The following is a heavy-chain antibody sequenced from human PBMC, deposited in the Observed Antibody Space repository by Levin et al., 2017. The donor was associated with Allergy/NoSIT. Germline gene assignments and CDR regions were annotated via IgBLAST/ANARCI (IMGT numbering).Heavy chain of an antibody. CDR2: ISSSSSTI. CDR1: GFTFSSYS. D-gene: IGHD3-16*01. J-gene: IGHJ3*02. V-gene: IGHV3-48*01. CDR3: ARAPTPGVWDGFDS. Sequence: GGSLRLSCAASGFTFSSYSMNWVRQAPGKGLEWVSYISSSSSTIYYADSVKGRFTISRDHPKNSLYLQMNRLRPEDTAVYYGARAPTPGVWDGFDSWGRGTMVTVSP.